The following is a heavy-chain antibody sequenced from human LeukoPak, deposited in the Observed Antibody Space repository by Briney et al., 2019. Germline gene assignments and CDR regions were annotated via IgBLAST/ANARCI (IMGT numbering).Heavy chain of an antibody. D-gene: IGHD3-9*01. CDR1: GFIFRNYA. CDR3: AKWGDYDILTGYYVSDF. CDR2: ITGSGDTT. V-gene: IGHV3-23*01. Sequence: GGSLRLSCAASGFIFRNYAMSWVRQAPGKGLEGVSAITGSGDTTYYADSVKGRFTISRDNSKNTLYVEMNTLRAEDTAVYYCAKWGDYDILTGYYVSDFWGQGTLVTVSS. J-gene: IGHJ4*02.